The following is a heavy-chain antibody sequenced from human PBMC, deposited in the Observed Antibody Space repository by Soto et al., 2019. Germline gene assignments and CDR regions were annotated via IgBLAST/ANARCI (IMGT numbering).Heavy chain of an antibody. J-gene: IGHJ3*02. Sequence: ASVKVSCKASGYTFTGYYMHWERQAPGQGLEWMGWINPNSGGTNYAQKFQGWVTMTRDTSISTAYMELSRLRTDDTAVYYCARPGGTGEGGAFDIWGQGTMVTVSS. V-gene: IGHV1-2*04. CDR2: INPNSGGT. CDR3: ARPGGTGEGGAFDI. CDR1: GYTFTGYY. D-gene: IGHD7-27*01.